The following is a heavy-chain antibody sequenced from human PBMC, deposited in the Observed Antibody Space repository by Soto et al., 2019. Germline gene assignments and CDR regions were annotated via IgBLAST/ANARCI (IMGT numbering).Heavy chain of an antibody. CDR1: GFTFSSYS. CDR2: ISSSSSTI. CDR3: ARTYSSGWGYFDY. D-gene: IGHD6-19*01. J-gene: IGHJ4*02. V-gene: IGHV3-48*01. Sequence: EVQLVESGGGLVQPGGSLRLSCAASGFTFSSYSMNWVRQAPGKGLEWVSYISSSSSTIYYADSVKGRFTISRDNAKNSLYLQMNSLRAEDTAVYYCARTYSSGWGYFDYWGQGTLVTVSS.